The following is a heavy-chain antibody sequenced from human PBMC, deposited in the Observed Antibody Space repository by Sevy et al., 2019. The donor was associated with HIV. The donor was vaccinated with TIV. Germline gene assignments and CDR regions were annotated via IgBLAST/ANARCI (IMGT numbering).Heavy chain of an antibody. CDR3: VAHEGVTISVARFDP. CDR2: IYYSGST. D-gene: IGHD6-19*01. V-gene: IGHV4-39*01. CDR1: GVSLITTNYY. J-gene: IGHJ5*02. Sequence: SETLSLTCFVSGVSLITTNYYWAWLRQSPGKGLEWIVSIYYSGSTYYDPSLKARVTVSVHTSRIQLSLILNFLTAAETSVYYCVAHEGVTISVARFDPWGQGTLVTVSS.